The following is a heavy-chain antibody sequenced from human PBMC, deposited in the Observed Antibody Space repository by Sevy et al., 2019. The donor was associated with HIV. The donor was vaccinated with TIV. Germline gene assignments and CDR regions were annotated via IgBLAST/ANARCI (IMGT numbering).Heavy chain of an antibody. CDR2: VTSDGTT. D-gene: IGHD3-16*01. J-gene: IGHJ4*02. CDR3: AGWDTIMITDLDY. V-gene: IGHV3-23*01. CDR1: GLTLTTTG. Sequence: GGSLRLSCAASGLTLTTTGMSWVRQAPGKGLEWVAGVTSDGTTYYADSVRDRFTVSRDNSKNTLYLQLNSLRADDTAVLYCAGWDTIMITDLDYWGQGTLVTVSS.